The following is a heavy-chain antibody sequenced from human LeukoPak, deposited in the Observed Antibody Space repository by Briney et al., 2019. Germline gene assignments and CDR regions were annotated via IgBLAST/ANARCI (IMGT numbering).Heavy chain of an antibody. CDR3: ASSAYCSSTSCFFDY. CDR2: IYYSGST. Sequence: SETLSLTCTVSGGSISSYYWSWIRQPPGKGLEWIGYIYYSGSTNYNPSLKSRVTISVDTSKNQFSLKLSSVTAADTVVYYCASSAYCSSTSCFFDYWGQGTLATVSS. CDR1: GGSISSYY. V-gene: IGHV4-59*01. D-gene: IGHD2-2*01. J-gene: IGHJ4*02.